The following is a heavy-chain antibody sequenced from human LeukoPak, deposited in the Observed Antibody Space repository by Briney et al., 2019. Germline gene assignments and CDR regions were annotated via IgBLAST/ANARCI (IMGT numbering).Heavy chain of an antibody. Sequence: GGSLRLSCAASGFTFSSYAMSWVRQAPGKGLEWVSAISGSGGSTYYADSVKGRFTISRDNSKNTLYLQMNSLRAEDTAVYYCAKDPSSSTRRDWFDPWGQGTLVTVSS. D-gene: IGHD2-2*01. V-gene: IGHV3-23*01. CDR3: AKDPSSSTRRDWFDP. J-gene: IGHJ5*02. CDR2: ISGSGGST. CDR1: GFTFSSYA.